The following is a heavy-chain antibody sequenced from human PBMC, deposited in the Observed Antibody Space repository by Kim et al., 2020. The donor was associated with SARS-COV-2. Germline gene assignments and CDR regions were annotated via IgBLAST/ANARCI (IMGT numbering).Heavy chain of an antibody. CDR1: GFTFSSYA. CDR2: ISYDGSNK. CDR3: ARAGGIAVAGTRAPFDY. V-gene: IGHV3-30*04. D-gene: IGHD6-19*01. Sequence: GGSLRLSCAASGFTFSSYAMHWVRQAPGKGLEWVAVISYDGSNKYYADSVKGRFTISRDNSKNTLYLQMNSLRAEDTAVYYCARAGGIAVAGTRAPFDYWGQGTLVTVSS. J-gene: IGHJ4*02.